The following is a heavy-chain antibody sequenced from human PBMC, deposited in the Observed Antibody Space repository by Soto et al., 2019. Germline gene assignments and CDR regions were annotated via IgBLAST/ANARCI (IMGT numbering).Heavy chain of an antibody. D-gene: IGHD2-21*01. V-gene: IGHV4-4*07. J-gene: IGHJ5*01. Sequence: PSETLSLTCTVSGGSMSTYYWSWIRQPAGKGLQWIGRMFSSGSTNYDPSLKSRVSMSLDTSKNQFSLYLRSVTAADTAVYYCARGKTDSGKNWLDSWGQGTTVTVYS. CDR3: ARGKTDSGKNWLDS. CDR2: MFSSGST. CDR1: GGSMSTYY.